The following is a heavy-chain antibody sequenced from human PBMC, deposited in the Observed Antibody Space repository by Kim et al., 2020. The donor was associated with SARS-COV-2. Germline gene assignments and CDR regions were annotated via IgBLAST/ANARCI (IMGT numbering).Heavy chain of an antibody. Sequence: GGSLRLSCAASGFTFSSYGMHWVRQAPGKGLEWVAVISYDGSNKYYVDSVKGRFNISRDNSKNTLYLQMNSLRAEDTAVYYCAKERISGYSSGWLYYYYGMDVWGQGTTVTVSS. CDR3: AKERISGYSSGWLYYYYGMDV. CDR1: GFTFSSYG. V-gene: IGHV3-30*18. D-gene: IGHD6-19*01. CDR2: ISYDGSNK. J-gene: IGHJ6*02.